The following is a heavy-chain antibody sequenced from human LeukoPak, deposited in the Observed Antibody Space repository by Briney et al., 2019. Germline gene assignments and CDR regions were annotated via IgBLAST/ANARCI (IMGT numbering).Heavy chain of an antibody. CDR2: ISGSGGGT. D-gene: IGHD3-3*01. CDR3: AKSYDFWSGYSY. J-gene: IGHJ4*02. CDR1: GFTFSIYA. Sequence: PGGSLRLSCAASGFTFSIYAMSWVRQAPGKGLEWVSSISGSGGGTYYADSVKGRFTISRDNSKNTLYLQMNSLRAEDTALYYCAKSYDFWSGYSYWGQGTLVTVSS. V-gene: IGHV3-23*01.